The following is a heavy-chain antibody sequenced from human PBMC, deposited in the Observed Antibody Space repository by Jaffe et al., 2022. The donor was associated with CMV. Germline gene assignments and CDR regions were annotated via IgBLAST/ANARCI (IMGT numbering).Heavy chain of an antibody. CDR1: GYTFTTNY. J-gene: IGHJ6*03. D-gene: IGHD4-17*01. V-gene: IGHV1-46*01. CDR2: INPSGGST. Sequence: QVQLVQSGAEVKKPGASVKVSCKASGYTFTTNYIHWVRRAPGQGLEWVGLINPSGGSTSYAQKFQGRVTMTRDTSTSTVYMELSSLRSDDTAVYYCARQSLDGGIPYYYYMDVWGKGTTVTVSS. CDR3: ARQSLDGGIPYYYYMDV.